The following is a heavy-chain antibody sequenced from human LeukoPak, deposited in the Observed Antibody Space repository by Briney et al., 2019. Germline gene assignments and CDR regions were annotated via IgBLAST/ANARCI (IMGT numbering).Heavy chain of an antibody. Sequence: SETLSLTRTVSGGSISSSSYYWGWIRQPPGKELEWIGSIYYSGSTYYNPSLKSRVTISVDTSKNQFSLKLSSVTAADTAVYYCARAPTRSGFDYWGQGTLVTVSS. D-gene: IGHD2-15*01. J-gene: IGHJ4*02. CDR2: IYYSGST. V-gene: IGHV4-39*07. CDR1: GGSISSSSYY. CDR3: ARAPTRSGFDY.